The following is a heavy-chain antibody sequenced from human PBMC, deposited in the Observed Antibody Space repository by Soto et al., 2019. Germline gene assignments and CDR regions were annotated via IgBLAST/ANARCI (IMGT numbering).Heavy chain of an antibody. CDR2: IIPVFDTV. D-gene: IGHD3-22*01. CDR3: ASGGSGYVWFNEF. V-gene: IGHV1-69*01. Sequence: QEQLVQSGAEVKKSGSSVKVSCKDTGGLFSSYAVSWVRQAPGQGLEWMGGIIPVFDTVYYAQKFKGRVTITADESTNTAYMERSSLCSEDTAMYYCASGGSGYVWFNEFWGQGTLVTVSS. J-gene: IGHJ4*02. CDR1: GGLFSSYA.